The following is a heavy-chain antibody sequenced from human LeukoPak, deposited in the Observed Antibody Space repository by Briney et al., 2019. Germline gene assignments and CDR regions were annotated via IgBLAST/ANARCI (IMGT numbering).Heavy chain of an antibody. CDR3: ARLGGSHYGGNSDRLFDY. Sequence: SETLSLTCTVSGGSISSSSYYWGWIRQPPGKGLEWIGSIYYSGSTYYNPSLKSRVTISVDTSKNQFSLKLSSVTAADTAVYYCARLGGSHYGGNSDRLFDYWGQGTLVTVSS. D-gene: IGHD4-23*01. V-gene: IGHV4-39*01. J-gene: IGHJ4*02. CDR2: IYYSGST. CDR1: GGSISSSSYY.